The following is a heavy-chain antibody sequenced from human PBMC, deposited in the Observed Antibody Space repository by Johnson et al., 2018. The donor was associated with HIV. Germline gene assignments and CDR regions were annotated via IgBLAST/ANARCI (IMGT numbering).Heavy chain of an antibody. D-gene: IGHD3-22*01. CDR2: IKSNTDGGTT. V-gene: IGHV3-15*01. CDR3: TTQGSSGAFYI. J-gene: IGHJ3*02. Sequence: VQLVESGGGLVKPGGSLRLSCAASGFTLSNAWMSWVRQAPGKGLEWVGHIKSNTDGGTTDYVASVKGRFTISRDDSKSTVYLQMNSLKTEDTAVYYCTTQGSSGAFYIWGQGTMLTVSS. CDR1: GFTLSNAW.